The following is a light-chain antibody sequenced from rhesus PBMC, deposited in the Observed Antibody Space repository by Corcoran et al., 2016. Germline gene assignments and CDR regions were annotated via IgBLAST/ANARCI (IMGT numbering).Light chain of an antibody. CDR1: QDISNN. J-gene: IGKJ2*01. Sequence: DIQMTQSPSSLSASVGDTVTFTCRASQDISNNLAWYQQKPGKVPNPLIYYASTLQDGVPSRFSGSGSGTDFTLTISSLQPEDFATYYCQHGHTPPYSFGQGTQVEI. CDR3: QHGHTPPYS. V-gene: IGKV1S15*01. CDR2: YAS.